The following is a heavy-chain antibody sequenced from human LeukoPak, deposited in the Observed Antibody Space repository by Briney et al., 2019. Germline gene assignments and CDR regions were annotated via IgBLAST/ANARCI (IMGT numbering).Heavy chain of an antibody. CDR3: ARDSSTSPNSYYYDY. CDR2: IYYSGST. D-gene: IGHD2-2*01. Sequence: SETLSLTCTVSGGSISSYYWSWIRQPPGKGLEWIGYIYYSGSTNYNPSLKSRVTISVDTSKNQFSLKLSSVTAADTAVYYCARDSSTSPNSYYYDYWGQGTLVTVSS. CDR1: GGSISSYY. V-gene: IGHV4-59*01. J-gene: IGHJ4*02.